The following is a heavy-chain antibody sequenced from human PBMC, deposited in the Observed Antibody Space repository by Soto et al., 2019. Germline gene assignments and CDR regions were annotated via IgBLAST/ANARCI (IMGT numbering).Heavy chain of an antibody. V-gene: IGHV5-51*01. CDR3: ARPRFIYSYGKSGDAFDI. CDR1: GYSFTSYW. Sequence: PGESLKISCQGSGYSFTSYWIGWVRQMPGKGLEWMGIIYPGDSDTRYSPSFQGQVTISADKSISTAYLQWSSLKASDTAMYYCARPRFIYSYGKSGDAFDIWGQGIMVTVSS. CDR2: IYPGDSDT. J-gene: IGHJ3*02. D-gene: IGHD5-18*01.